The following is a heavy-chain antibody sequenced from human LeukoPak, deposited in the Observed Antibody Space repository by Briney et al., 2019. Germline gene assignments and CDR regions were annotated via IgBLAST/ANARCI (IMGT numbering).Heavy chain of an antibody. V-gene: IGHV1-2*02. CDR2: INPNSGGT. Sequence: ASVEVSCKASGYTFTGYYMHWVRQALGQGLEWMGWINPNSGGTNYAQKFQGRVTMTRDTSISTAYMELSRLRSDDTAVYYCARGGYSSSWYGFYSDYWGQGTLVTVSS. J-gene: IGHJ4*02. D-gene: IGHD6-13*01. CDR1: GYTFTGYY. CDR3: ARGGYSSSWYGFYSDY.